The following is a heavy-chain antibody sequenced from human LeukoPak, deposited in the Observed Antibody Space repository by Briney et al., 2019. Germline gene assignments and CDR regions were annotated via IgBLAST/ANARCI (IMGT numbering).Heavy chain of an antibody. D-gene: IGHD3-3*01. CDR2: ISGSGGST. CDR1: GFTFSSYA. V-gene: IGHV3-23*01. Sequence: PGGSLRLSCAASGFTFSSYAMSWVRQAPGKGLEWVSAISGSGGSTYYADSVKGRFTISRDNSKNTLYLQMNSLRAEDTAVYYCAKGSYDFWSADDWFDPWGQGTLVTVSS. CDR3: AKGSYDFWSADDWFDP. J-gene: IGHJ5*02.